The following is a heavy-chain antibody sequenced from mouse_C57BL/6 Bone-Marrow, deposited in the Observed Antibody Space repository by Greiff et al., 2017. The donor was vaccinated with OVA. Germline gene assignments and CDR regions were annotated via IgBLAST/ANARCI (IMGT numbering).Heavy chain of an antibody. CDR2: IWRGGST. J-gene: IGHJ1*03. V-gene: IGHV2-2*01. CDR1: GFSLTSYG. Sequence: VKLEESGPGLVQPSQSLSITCTVSGFSLTSYGVHWVRQSPGKGLEWLGVIWRGGSTDYNAAFISRLSISKDNSKSKVFFKMNSLQADDTAIYYCARIYSGSHWYFDVWGTGTTVTVSS. CDR3: ARIYSGSHWYFDV. D-gene: IGHD6-1*01.